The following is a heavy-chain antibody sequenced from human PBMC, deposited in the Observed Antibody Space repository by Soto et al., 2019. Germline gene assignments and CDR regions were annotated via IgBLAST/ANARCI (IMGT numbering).Heavy chain of an antibody. CDR1: GGSISSYY. J-gene: IGHJ4*02. Sequence: SETLSLTCTVSGGSISSYYWSWIRQPPGKGLVWFGYFYYSGSTNYNPSLKSRVTLSLDSSKIQFSLKLSFVTAADTAVYYCARDYGSGSYRLAKFDYWGQGTLVTVSS. V-gene: IGHV4-59*01. CDR2: FYYSGST. CDR3: ARDYGSGSYRLAKFDY. D-gene: IGHD3-10*01.